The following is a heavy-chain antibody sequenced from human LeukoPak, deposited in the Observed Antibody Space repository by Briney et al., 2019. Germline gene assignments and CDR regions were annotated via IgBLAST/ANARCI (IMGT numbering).Heavy chain of an antibody. V-gene: IGHV4-61*02. CDR3: ARALGYYDSHYYMDV. Sequence: SQTLSLTCTVSGGSISAGSYYWSWIRQPAGKGLEWIGRIYTSGNTNYNPSLKSRVTISVDTSKNQFSLKLSSVTAADTAVYYCARALGYYDSHYYMDVWGKGTTVTVSS. J-gene: IGHJ6*03. CDR2: IYTSGNT. CDR1: GGSISAGSYY. D-gene: IGHD3-3*01.